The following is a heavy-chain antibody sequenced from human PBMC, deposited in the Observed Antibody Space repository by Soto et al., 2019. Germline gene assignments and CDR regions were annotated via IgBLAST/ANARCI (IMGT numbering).Heavy chain of an antibody. J-gene: IGHJ6*02. Sequence: QVQLQESGPGLVKPSETLSLTCTVYGGSISSNYWSWIRQPAGKGLEWIGRIYISGSTNYNPSLKSRVTMSVATSSNQFPLALSSVTAADTAVYYCARDWVGYCSSTRCYKPPLDVWGRGTTVTVSS. CDR1: GGSISSNY. CDR3: ARDWVGYCSSTRCYKPPLDV. D-gene: IGHD2-2*02. CDR2: IYISGST. V-gene: IGHV4-4*07.